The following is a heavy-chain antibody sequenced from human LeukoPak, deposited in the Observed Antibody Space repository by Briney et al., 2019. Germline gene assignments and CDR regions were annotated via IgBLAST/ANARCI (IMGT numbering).Heavy chain of an antibody. Sequence: GRSLRLSCAASGFTFSSYGMHWVRQAPGKGLEGVAVISYDGSNKYYADSVKGRFTISRDNSKNTLYLQMNSLRAEDTAEYYCAKDRGGQADYWGQGTLVTVSS. V-gene: IGHV3-30*18. CDR2: ISYDGSNK. D-gene: IGHD3-10*01. CDR1: GFTFSSYG. J-gene: IGHJ4*02. CDR3: AKDRGGQADY.